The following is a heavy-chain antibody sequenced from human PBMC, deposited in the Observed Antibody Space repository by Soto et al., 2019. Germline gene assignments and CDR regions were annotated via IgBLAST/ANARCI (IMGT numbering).Heavy chain of an antibody. Sequence: EVQLLESGGGLVQPGGSLRLSCAASGFTFSSYAMNWVRQAPGKGLEWVSSISSSGGNTDYADSVKGRFTISRDNSKNTLYLQMNSLRVEDTAVYYCAKRGGYCAAGSCYGGFDYWGQGTLVTVSS. V-gene: IGHV3-23*01. J-gene: IGHJ4*02. CDR2: ISSSGGNT. D-gene: IGHD2-15*01. CDR1: GFTFSSYA. CDR3: AKRGGYCAAGSCYGGFDY.